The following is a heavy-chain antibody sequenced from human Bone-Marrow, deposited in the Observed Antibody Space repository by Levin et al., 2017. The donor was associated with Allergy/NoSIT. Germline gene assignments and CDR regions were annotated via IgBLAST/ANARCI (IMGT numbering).Heavy chain of an antibody. CDR1: GFTFSTYA. Sequence: PGGSLRLSCTASGFTFSTYAMSWVRQAPGKGLEWVSSISGGGGRTDYADSVKGRFTISRDNSKNTMYLQMNSLRVEDTAVYYCAKGMELWDIIAVGPPFDYWGQGTLVTVSS. J-gene: IGHJ4*02. CDR2: ISGGGGRT. CDR3: AKGMELWDIIAVGPPFDY. D-gene: IGHD6-19*01. V-gene: IGHV3-23*01.